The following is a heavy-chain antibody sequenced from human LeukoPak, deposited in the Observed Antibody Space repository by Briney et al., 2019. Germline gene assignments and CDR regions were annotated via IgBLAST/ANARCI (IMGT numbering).Heavy chain of an antibody. J-gene: IGHJ5*02. V-gene: IGHV4-4*09. Sequence: PSETLSLTCTVSGGSISSYYRSWIRQPPGKGLEWIVYIYTSGSTNYNPSLKSRVTISVDTSKNQFSLKLSSVTAADTAVYYCARLSLNWFDPWGQGTLVTVSS. CDR3: ARLSLNWFDP. CDR2: IYTSGST. CDR1: GGSISSYY.